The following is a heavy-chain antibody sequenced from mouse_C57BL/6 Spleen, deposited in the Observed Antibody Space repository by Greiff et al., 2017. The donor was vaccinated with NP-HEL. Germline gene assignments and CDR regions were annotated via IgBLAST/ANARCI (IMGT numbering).Heavy chain of an antibody. V-gene: IGHV5-4*01. J-gene: IGHJ4*01. CDR3: AREGTRRAMDY. D-gene: IGHD3-3*01. CDR1: GFTFSSYA. Sequence: EVHLVESGGGLVKPGGSLKLSCAASGFTFSSYAMSWVRQTPEKRLEWVATISDGGSYTYYPDNVKGRFTISRDNAKNNLYLQMSHLKSEDTAMYYCAREGTRRAMDYWGQGTSVTVSS. CDR2: ISDGGSYT.